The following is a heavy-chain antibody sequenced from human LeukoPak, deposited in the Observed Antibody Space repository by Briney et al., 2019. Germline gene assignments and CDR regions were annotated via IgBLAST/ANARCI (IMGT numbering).Heavy chain of an antibody. CDR3: ARDKAAAGTFDY. Sequence: GGSLRLSCAASGFTVSSNYMSWVRQAPGKGLEWVSVIYSGGSTYYADSVKGRFTISRDNPKNTLYLQMNSLRAEDTAVYYCARDKAAAGTFDYWGQGTLVTVSS. CDR1: GFTVSSNY. V-gene: IGHV3-53*01. D-gene: IGHD6-13*01. J-gene: IGHJ4*02. CDR2: IYSGGST.